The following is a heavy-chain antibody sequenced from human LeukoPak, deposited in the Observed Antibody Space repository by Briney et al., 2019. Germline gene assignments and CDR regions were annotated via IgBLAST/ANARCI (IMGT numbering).Heavy chain of an antibody. CDR3: ARGPPYSYGSSTLLSGYYFDY. V-gene: IGHV4-34*01. J-gene: IGHJ4*02. CDR1: GFTFRNFW. Sequence: PGGSLRLSCAASGFTFRNFWMNWARQPPGKGLEWIGEINHSGSTNYNPSLKSRVTISVDTSKNQFSLKLSSVTAADTAVYYCARGPPYSYGSSTLLSGYYFDYWGQGTLVTVSS. CDR2: INHSGST. D-gene: IGHD5-18*01.